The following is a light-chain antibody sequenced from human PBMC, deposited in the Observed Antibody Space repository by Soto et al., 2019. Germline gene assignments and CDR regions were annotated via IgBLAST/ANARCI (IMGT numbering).Light chain of an antibody. CDR2: DAS. CDR3: QQYNNWPPIT. J-gene: IGKJ2*01. V-gene: IGKV3-15*01. CDR1: QSVSSN. Sequence: EIVMTQSPATLSVSPGERATLSCRASQSVSSNLAWYQQKPGQAPRLLIYDASTRATGIPARFSGSGSETDFTLTISSMQSEDFAVYYSQQYNNWPPITFGQGTKLEIK.